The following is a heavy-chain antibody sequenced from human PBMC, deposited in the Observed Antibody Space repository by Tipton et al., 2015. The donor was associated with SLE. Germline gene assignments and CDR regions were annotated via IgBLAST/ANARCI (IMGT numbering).Heavy chain of an antibody. CDR1: GGSIRSGDYY. CDR2: IHDSGAT. Sequence: TLSLTCTVSGGSIRSGDYYWGWIRQHPGKGLAWIGYIHDSGATFYNPSLRSRSAISVDTSQNQFSLRLTSVTAADTAVYYCARHLGASFDFWGQGILVTVSS. CDR3: ARHLGASFDF. V-gene: IGHV4-31*03. J-gene: IGHJ4*02.